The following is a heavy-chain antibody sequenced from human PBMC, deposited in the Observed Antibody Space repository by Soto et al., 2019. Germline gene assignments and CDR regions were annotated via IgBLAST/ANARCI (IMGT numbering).Heavy chain of an antibody. Sequence: EVQLVESGGGLVQPGESLRLSCAASGFTLSSYWMSWVRQAPGKGLKWVANIKQDGSEIFYVASVKGRFTISRAKAKNSLYLQSNSLRADDTAVYYCARSTMVRGVIINVWGQGTLVTVSS. CDR2: IKQDGSEI. CDR1: GFTLSSYW. CDR3: ARSTMVRGVIINV. J-gene: IGHJ4*02. D-gene: IGHD3-10*01. V-gene: IGHV3-7*01.